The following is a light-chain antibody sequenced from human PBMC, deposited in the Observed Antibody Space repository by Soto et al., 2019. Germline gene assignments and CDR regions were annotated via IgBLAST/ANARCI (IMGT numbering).Light chain of an antibody. CDR2: DVS. V-gene: IGLV2-11*01. CDR3: CSYSVTYSPR. CDR1: SSDVGAYNF. J-gene: IGLJ2*01. Sequence: QSVLNQPRSVYGSHGQSVTISCTGASSDVGAYNFVYWYQHNSGRGTRLMIFDVSARPSGVPDRFSGSKAGNKAYLTISRLQAEDEADYYCCSYSVTYSPRLGGGTQLTV.